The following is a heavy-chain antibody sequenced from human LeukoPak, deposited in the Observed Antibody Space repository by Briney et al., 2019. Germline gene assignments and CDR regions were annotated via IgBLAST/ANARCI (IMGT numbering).Heavy chain of an antibody. CDR1: GGSISSYY. V-gene: IGHV4-59*01. J-gene: IGHJ4*02. Sequence: SETLSLTCTVSGGSISSYYWSWIRQPPGKGLEWIGYIYYSGSTNYNPSLKSRVTISVDTSKNQFSLKLSSVTAADTAVYYCVRSEGRDGYNFDYWGQGTLVTVSS. D-gene: IGHD5-24*01. CDR3: VRSEGRDGYNFDY. CDR2: IYYSGST.